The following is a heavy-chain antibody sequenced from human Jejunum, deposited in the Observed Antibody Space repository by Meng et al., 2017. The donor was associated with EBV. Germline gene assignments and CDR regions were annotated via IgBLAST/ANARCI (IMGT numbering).Heavy chain of an antibody. J-gene: IGHJ5*02. CDR3: ARGTGVTMIP. CDR2: INTNTGNP. CDR1: GYTFTNYA. Sequence: QVQLVQSGSELKKPGXLVKVSCKVSGYTFTNYALNWVRQAPGKGHEWMGWINTNTGNPTYAQGFTGRFVFSLDTSVSTAYLQISSLKAEDSAVYYCARGTGVTMIPRGQGTLVTVSS. D-gene: IGHD3-22*01. V-gene: IGHV7-4-1*02.